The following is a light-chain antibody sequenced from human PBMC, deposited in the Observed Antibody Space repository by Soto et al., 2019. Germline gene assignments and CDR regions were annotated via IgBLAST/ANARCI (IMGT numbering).Light chain of an antibody. Sequence: DIQMTQSPSSLSASVGDRVTITCQASQDISNYLNCYQQKPGKAPKLLIYDAFNLETGVPSRFSGSRSGTDFTFTISSLQPEDIATYYCQQYDNRPSITFGQGTRLDIK. CDR3: QQYDNRPSIT. CDR2: DAF. CDR1: QDISNY. V-gene: IGKV1-33*01. J-gene: IGKJ5*01.